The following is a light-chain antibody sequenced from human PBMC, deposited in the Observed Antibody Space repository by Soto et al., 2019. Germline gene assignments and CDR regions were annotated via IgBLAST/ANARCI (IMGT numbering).Light chain of an antibody. CDR2: DIS. V-gene: IGKV1-33*01. CDR1: QVISNY. J-gene: IGKJ2*01. CDR3: QQYENLPYT. Sequence: DIQMTQSPSSVSASVGDRVTITCRASQVISNYLNWYQQKPGKAPKLLIYDISTLEIGVPSRFSGSGSGTDFTFTITGLQPEDIATYYCQQYENLPYTFGQGTKVDIK.